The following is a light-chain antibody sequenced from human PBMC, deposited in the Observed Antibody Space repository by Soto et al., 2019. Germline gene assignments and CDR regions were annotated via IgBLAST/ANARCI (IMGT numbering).Light chain of an antibody. CDR2: EVS. CDR1: SSDVGGYNY. Sequence: QSVLTQPPSVSGSPGQSITISCTGTSSDVGGYNYVPWYQQHPGKAPKLMIYEVSNRPSGVSDRFSGSKSGNTASLTISGLQAEDEADYYCSSYTSSSPYVFGTGTKVTVL. CDR3: SSYTSSSPYV. J-gene: IGLJ1*01. V-gene: IGLV2-14*01.